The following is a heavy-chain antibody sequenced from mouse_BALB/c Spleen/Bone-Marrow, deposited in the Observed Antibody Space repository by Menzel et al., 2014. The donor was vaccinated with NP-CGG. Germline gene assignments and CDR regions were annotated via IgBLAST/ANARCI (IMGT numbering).Heavy chain of an antibody. CDR1: GFNIKDPY. CDR2: IDPANGNT. CDR3: APYYYGRWFTY. J-gene: IGHJ3*01. V-gene: IGHV14-3*02. Sequence: EVQRVESGAELVKPGASVKLSCTASGFNIKDPYMHWVKQRPEQGLEWIGRIDPANGNTKYGPKFQGKATITADTSSNTAYLQLSSLTSEDTAVYYCAPYYYGRWFTYWGQGTLVTVSA. D-gene: IGHD1-1*01.